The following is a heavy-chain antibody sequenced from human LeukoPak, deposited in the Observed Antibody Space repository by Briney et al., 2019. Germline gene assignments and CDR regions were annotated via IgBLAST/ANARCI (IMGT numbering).Heavy chain of an antibody. CDR2: INHSGST. J-gene: IGHJ4*02. V-gene: IGHV4-34*01. CDR1: GGSFSGYY. Sequence: SETLSLTSAVYGGSFSGYYWSWIRQPPGKGLEWIWEINHSGSTNYNPSLKSRVTISVDTSKNQFSLKLSSVTAADTAVYYCARDHVITFGGVIVPYYFDYWGQGTLVTVSS. CDR3: ARDHVITFGGVIVPYYFDY. D-gene: IGHD3-16*02.